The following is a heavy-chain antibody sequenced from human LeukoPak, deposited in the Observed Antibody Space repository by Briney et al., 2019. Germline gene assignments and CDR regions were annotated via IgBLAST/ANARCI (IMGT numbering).Heavy chain of an antibody. CDR2: IRYDGSNK. V-gene: IGHV3-30*02. Sequence: GGSLRLSCAASGFTFSSYGMHWVRQAPGKGLEWVAFIRYDGSNKYYADSVKGRFTISRDNSKNTLYLQMNSLRAEDTAVYYCAKDRKPVNRGGGDFDYWGQGTLVTVSS. J-gene: IGHJ4*02. CDR1: GFTFSSYG. CDR3: AKDRKPVNRGGGDFDY. D-gene: IGHD7-27*01.